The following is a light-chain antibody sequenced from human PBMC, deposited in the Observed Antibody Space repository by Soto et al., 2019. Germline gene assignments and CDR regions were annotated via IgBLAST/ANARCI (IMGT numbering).Light chain of an antibody. CDR2: DAS. CDR1: QSISSW. CDR3: QQYDSYAWT. J-gene: IGKJ1*01. Sequence: DIEMTQSPSTLSASVGDRVTITCRASQSISSWLAWYQQKPGKAPKLLIYDASSLESGVPSRFSGIGSGTEFTLTITRLQPDDVETYYCQQYDSYAWTFGQGTKVDIK. V-gene: IGKV1-5*01.